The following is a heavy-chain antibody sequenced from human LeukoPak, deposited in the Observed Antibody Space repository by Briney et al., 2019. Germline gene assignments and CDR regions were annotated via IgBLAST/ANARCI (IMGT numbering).Heavy chain of an antibody. J-gene: IGHJ6*03. V-gene: IGHV4-59*01. CDR1: GGSLSTYY. D-gene: IGHD3-9*01. CDR3: ARGGSTLHSAGGHDIEFYYYYYMDV. Sequence: PTETLSLTCTVSGGSLSTYYWSWIRQPPGKGLEWIGYIYYSGSTNYNPSLKSRVTISVDTSKNQFSLKLSSVTAADTAVYYCARGGSTLHSAGGHDIEFYYYYYMDVWGKGTTVTISS. CDR2: IYYSGST.